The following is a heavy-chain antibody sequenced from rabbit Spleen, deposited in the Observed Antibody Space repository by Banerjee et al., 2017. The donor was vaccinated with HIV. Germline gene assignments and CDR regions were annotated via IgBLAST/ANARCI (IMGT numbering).Heavy chain of an antibody. CDR2: IYAGSSGST. Sequence: QSLEESGGDLVKPGASLTLTCTASGFSFSSSYYICWVRQAPGKGLEWIACIYAGSSGSTYYASWAKGRFTISKTSSTTVTLQMTSLTDADTATYFCARDLTNVIGWNFGWWGPGTLVTVS. V-gene: IGHV1S40*01. J-gene: IGHJ4*01. CDR3: ARDLTNVIGWNFGW. CDR1: GFSFSSSYY. D-gene: IGHD1-1*01.